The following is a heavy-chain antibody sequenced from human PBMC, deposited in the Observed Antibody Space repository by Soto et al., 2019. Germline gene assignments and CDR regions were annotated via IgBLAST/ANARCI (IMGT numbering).Heavy chain of an antibody. V-gene: IGHV4-31*03. CDR3: ASGSDRYCSSTSCSYYFDY. CDR2: IYYSGST. D-gene: IGHD2-2*01. Sequence: SETLSLTCTVSGGSISSGGYYWSWIRQHPGKGLEWIGYIYYSGSTYYNPSLKSRVTISVDTSKNQFSLKLSSVTAADTAVYYCASGSDRYCSSTSCSYYFDYWGQGTLVTVSS. J-gene: IGHJ4*02. CDR1: GGSISSGGYY.